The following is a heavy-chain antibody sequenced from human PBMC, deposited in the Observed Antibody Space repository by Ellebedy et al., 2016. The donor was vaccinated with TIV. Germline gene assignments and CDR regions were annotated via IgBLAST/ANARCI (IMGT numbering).Heavy chain of an antibody. CDR1: GYAFSDYW. CDR3: ARGYGSGSSSGGYYFDS. J-gene: IGHJ4*02. CDR2: FYPGGSDT. V-gene: IGHV5-51*01. Sequence: GESLKISCKGSGYAFSDYWIGWVRQMPGKGLEWMGVFYPGGSDTRYSPSFKGQVTMSGDKSNSTAYVQWTSLKASDTAIYFCARGYGSGSSSGGYYFDSWGQGTLVTVSS. D-gene: IGHD3-10*01.